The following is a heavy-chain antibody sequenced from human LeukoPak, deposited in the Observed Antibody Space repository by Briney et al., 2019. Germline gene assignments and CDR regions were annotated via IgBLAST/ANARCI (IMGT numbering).Heavy chain of an antibody. Sequence: AGSLRLSCAASRFTFSSYGMHWVRQAPGKGLEWVAYIQYDGSNEQYADSVKGRFSISRDSSKNILYLQMNSLRAEDTAVYYCAKDRCSNGVGCYYYYMDVGGKGTTVTISS. V-gene: IGHV3-30*02. CDR1: RFTFSSYG. J-gene: IGHJ6*03. CDR2: IQYDGSNE. D-gene: IGHD2-8*01. CDR3: AKDRCSNGVGCYYYYMDV.